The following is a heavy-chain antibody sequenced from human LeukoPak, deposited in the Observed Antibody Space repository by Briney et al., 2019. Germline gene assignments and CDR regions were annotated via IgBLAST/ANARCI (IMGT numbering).Heavy chain of an antibody. D-gene: IGHD3-10*01. CDR2: MYHSGGT. Sequence: PSETLSLTCAVSGYSISSGYYWGWIRQPPGKGLEWIGTMYHSGGTYYNPSLKSRVTISVDTSKNQFSLKLSSVTAADTAVYYCARGPITMVRGVLPALYWFDPWGQGTLVTVSS. J-gene: IGHJ5*02. CDR1: GYSISSGYY. V-gene: IGHV4-38-2*01. CDR3: ARGPITMVRGVLPALYWFDP.